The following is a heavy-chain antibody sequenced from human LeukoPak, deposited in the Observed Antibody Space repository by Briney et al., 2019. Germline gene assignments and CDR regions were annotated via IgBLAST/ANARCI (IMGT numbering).Heavy chain of an antibody. CDR3: ARQIIAAAHPDAFDI. V-gene: IGHV4-39*01. CDR2: IYYSGST. J-gene: IGHJ3*02. CDR1: GGSISSYY. Sequence: PSETLSLTCTVSGGSISSYYWGWIRQPPGKGLEWIGSIYYSGSTYYNPSPKSRVTISVDTSKNQFSLKLSSVTAADTAVYYCARQIIAAAHPDAFDIWGQGTMVAVSS. D-gene: IGHD6-13*01.